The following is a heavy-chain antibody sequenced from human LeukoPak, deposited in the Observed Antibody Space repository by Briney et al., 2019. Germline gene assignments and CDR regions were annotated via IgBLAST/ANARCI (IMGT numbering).Heavy chain of an antibody. CDR2: IYYSGST. CDR1: GGSISSGGYY. Sequence: SETLSLTCTVSGGSISSGGYYWSWIRQHPGKGLEWIGYIYYSGSTYYNPSLKSRVIISVETSKNQFSLKLSSVTAADTAVYYCARDRIAAAGTFDYWGQGTLVTVSS. J-gene: IGHJ4*02. CDR3: ARDRIAAAGTFDY. D-gene: IGHD6-13*01. V-gene: IGHV4-31*03.